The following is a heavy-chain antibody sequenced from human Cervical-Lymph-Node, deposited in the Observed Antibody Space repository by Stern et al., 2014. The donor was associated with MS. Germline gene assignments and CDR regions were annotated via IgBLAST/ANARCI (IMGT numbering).Heavy chain of an antibody. J-gene: IGHJ4*02. Sequence: QVQLVQSGAEVKKPGASMTISCKTSGYNFIDHAIHWVRQAPGQRLEWMGWINGGPGTTKYSQKFQGRASFTRDKAASAAYMDLSSLSPDDTAVYYCARQPDYSDFLDFWGQGTLVTVSS. D-gene: IGHD4-11*01. V-gene: IGHV1-3*01. CDR2: INGGPGTT. CDR3: ARQPDYSDFLDF. CDR1: GYNFIDHA.